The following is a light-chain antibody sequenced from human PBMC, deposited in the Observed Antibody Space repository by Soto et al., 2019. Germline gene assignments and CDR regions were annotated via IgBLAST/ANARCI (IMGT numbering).Light chain of an antibody. Sequence: QSALTQPRSVSGSPGQSVTISCTGTSSDVGGYNYVSWYQQHPGKAPKLMIYEVSKRPSGAPDRFSGSKSGNTASLTISVLQTEDEADYYCCSYAGTYTVLFGGGTKLTVL. CDR1: SSDVGGYNY. V-gene: IGLV2-11*01. CDR3: CSYAGTYTVL. CDR2: EVS. J-gene: IGLJ2*01.